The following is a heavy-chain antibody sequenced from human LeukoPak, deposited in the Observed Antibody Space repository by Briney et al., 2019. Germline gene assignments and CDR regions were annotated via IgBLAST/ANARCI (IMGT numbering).Heavy chain of an antibody. J-gene: IGHJ5*02. D-gene: IGHD4-17*01. CDR3: ANTVTNPLGAPGVYNWFDP. Sequence: ASVKVSCKASGGTFSSYAISWVRQAPGQGLEWMGGIIPIFGTANYAQKFQGRVTITADESTSTAYMELSSLRSEDTAVYYCANTVTNPLGAPGVYNWFDPWGQGTLVTVSS. V-gene: IGHV1-69*13. CDR1: GGTFSSYA. CDR2: IIPIFGTA.